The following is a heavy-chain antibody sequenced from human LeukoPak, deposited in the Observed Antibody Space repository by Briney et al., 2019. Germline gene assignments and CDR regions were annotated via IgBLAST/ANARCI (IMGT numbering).Heavy chain of an antibody. CDR1: GFTFSSYA. CDR2: ISYDGSNK. Sequence: GGSLRLSCAASGFTFSSYAMHWVRQAPGKGLEWVAVISYDGSNKYYADSVKGRFTISRDNSKNTLYLQMNSLRAEDAAVYYCARDRAPGAILYYFDYWGQGTLVTVSS. CDR3: ARDRAPGAILYYFDY. J-gene: IGHJ4*02. D-gene: IGHD3-10*01. V-gene: IGHV3-30-3*01.